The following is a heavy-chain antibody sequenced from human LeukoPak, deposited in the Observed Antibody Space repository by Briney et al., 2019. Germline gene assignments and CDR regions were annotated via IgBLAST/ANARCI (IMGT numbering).Heavy chain of an antibody. CDR2: INHSGST. J-gene: IGHJ3*02. Sequence: SETLSLTCAVYGGSFSGYYWSWIRQPPGKGLEWIGEINHSGSTNYNPSLKSRVTISVDTSKNQFSLKLSSVTAADTAVYYCAGDYYGSGGYYRGDDAFDIWGQGTMVTVSS. CDR1: GGSFSGYY. D-gene: IGHD3-10*01. V-gene: IGHV4-34*01. CDR3: AGDYYGSGGYYRGDDAFDI.